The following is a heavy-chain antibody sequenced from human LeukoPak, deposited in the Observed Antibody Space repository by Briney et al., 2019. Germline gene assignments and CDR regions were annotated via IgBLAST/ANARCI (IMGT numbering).Heavy chain of an antibody. CDR2: ISYDGSNK. Sequence: SGGSLRLSCAASGVTFSSYAMHWVRQAPGKGLEWVAVISYDGSNKYYADSVKGRFTISRDNSKNTLYLQMNSLRAEDTAVYYCASLNFDYWGQGTLVTVSS. J-gene: IGHJ4*02. CDR3: ASLNFDY. V-gene: IGHV3-30*04. CDR1: GVTFSSYA.